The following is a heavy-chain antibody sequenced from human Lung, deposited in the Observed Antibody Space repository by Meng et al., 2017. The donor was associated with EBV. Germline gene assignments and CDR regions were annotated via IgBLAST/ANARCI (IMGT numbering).Heavy chain of an antibody. D-gene: IGHD5-24*01. J-gene: IGHJ4*02. CDR1: GDSVSSSSAA. Sequence: VHLPESGPGLVKPSQTLSLPCVIAGDSVSSSSAAWTWIRQSPSRGLEWLGRTYYRSKWYNDYAVFVKSRITINPDTSKNQFSLQLNSVTPEDTAVYYCATQESRDGHNPYWGQGTLVTVSS. V-gene: IGHV6-1*01. CDR2: TYYRSKWYN. CDR3: ATQESRDGHNPY.